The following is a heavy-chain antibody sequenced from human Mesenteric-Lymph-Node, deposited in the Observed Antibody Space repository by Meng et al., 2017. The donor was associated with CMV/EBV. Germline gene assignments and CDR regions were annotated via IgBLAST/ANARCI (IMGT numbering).Heavy chain of an antibody. V-gene: IGHV4-34*01. D-gene: IGHD4-23*01. CDR1: GGSFSGYY. CDR2: INHSGST. CDR3: ARHQRWLKSEGGFNY. Sequence: QVQLPQWGARQLKPSETLSLTCAVYGGSFSGYYWSWIRQPPGKGLEWIGEINHSGSTNYNPSLKSRVTISVETSKNQFSLKLSSVTAADTAVYYCARHQRWLKSEGGFNYWGQGTLVTVSS. J-gene: IGHJ4*02.